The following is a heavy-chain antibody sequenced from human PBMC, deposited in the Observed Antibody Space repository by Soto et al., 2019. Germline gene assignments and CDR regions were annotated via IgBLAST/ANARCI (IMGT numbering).Heavy chain of an antibody. CDR2: IHYTGST. J-gene: IGHJ5*02. V-gene: IGHV4-39*01. D-gene: IGHD6-6*01. Sequence: SETLSLTCTVSGGSISSYYWDWIRQPPGKGLEWIGSIHYTGSTYYNPSLQSRVTISVDTSKNQFSLKLTSVTAADTAVYYCERQRAVAARPVWFDPWGQGTLVTVSS. CDR1: GGSISSYY. CDR3: ERQRAVAARPVWFDP.